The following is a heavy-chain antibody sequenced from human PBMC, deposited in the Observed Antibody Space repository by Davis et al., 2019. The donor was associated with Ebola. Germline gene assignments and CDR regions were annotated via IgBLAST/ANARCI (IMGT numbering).Heavy chain of an antibody. CDR1: GFTFSNYW. CDR2: INQDGSEK. Sequence: PGGSLRLSCAASGFTFSNYWMDWVRQAPGKGLEWVANINQDGSEKYYADSVKGRFTISRDNAKNSLYLLLNSLRVEDTAVYYCARALDYWGQGTPVTVSS. CDR3: ARALDY. J-gene: IGHJ4*02. V-gene: IGHV3-7*03.